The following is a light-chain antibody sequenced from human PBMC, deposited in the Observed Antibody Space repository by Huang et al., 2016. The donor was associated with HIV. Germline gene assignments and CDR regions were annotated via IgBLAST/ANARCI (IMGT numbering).Light chain of an antibody. Sequence: DIVMTQSPDSLAVSLGERATINCKSSQRVLYSSNNKNYLAWYQQKPGQPPKLLIYWAATRESGVPDRFSGSGSGKDFTLTISSLQAEDVAVYYCQQYYSTPPTFGGGTKVEIK. J-gene: IGKJ4*01. CDR2: WAA. CDR3: QQYYSTPPT. V-gene: IGKV4-1*01. CDR1: QRVLYSSNNKNY.